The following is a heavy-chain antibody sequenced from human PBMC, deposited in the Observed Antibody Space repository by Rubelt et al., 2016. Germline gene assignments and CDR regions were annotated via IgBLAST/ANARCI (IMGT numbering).Heavy chain of an antibody. V-gene: IGHV1-18*01. Sequence: QIQLVQSGAEVKEPGASVKVSCKASGYTFSTYIIGWVLQAPGQCLEWMGWINCNNVAANYAQTFTGSVTMTWDTSITTTYMEMSSLRSDDTAVYYCAREFPDFWGQGTLVTVSS. CDR2: INCNNVAA. J-gene: IGHJ4*02. CDR1: GYTFSTYI. CDR3: AREFPDF.